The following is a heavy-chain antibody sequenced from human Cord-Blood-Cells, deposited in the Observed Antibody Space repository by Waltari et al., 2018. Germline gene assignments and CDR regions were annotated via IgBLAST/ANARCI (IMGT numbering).Heavy chain of an antibody. Sequence: VQLQVTGPVLVKPSETLTLTCTVSRGSICSYYWSCIRQSARKGLEWIGSIYTSVSTNYHPSLKSRVTMSVDTSKNQCSLKLSSVTAADTAVYYCARDMDIVVVPAARGAFDIWGQGTMVTVSS. CDR3: ARDMDIVVVPAARGAFDI. V-gene: IGHV4-4*07. CDR2: IYTSVST. D-gene: IGHD2-2*03. J-gene: IGHJ3*02. CDR1: RGSICSYY.